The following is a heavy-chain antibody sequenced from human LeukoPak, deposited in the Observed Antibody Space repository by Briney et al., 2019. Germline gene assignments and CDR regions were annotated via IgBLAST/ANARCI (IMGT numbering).Heavy chain of an antibody. V-gene: IGHV1-69*05. J-gene: IGHJ6*03. Sequence: ASVKVSCKASGGTFSSYAVSWVRQAPGQELEWMGGIIPIFGTANYVQKFQGRVTITTDESTSTAYMELSSLRSEDTAVYYCARGTLSLNAVGKYYYYMDVWGKGTTVTVSS. CDR2: IIPIFGTA. D-gene: IGHD1-26*01. CDR3: ARGTLSLNAVGKYYYYMDV. CDR1: GGTFSSYA.